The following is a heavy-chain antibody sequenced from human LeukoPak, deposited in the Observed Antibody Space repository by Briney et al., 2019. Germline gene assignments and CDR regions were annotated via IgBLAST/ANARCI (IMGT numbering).Heavy chain of an antibody. Sequence: GGPLRLSCAASGFTFSSYGMHWVRQAPGKGLERVAVIWYDGSNKYYADSVKGRFTISRDNSKNTLYLQMNSLRAEDTAVYYCAKQISRGDYVSSFDYWGQGTLVTVSS. CDR1: GFTFSSYG. CDR3: AKQISRGDYVSSFDY. CDR2: IWYDGSNK. V-gene: IGHV3-33*06. J-gene: IGHJ4*02. D-gene: IGHD4-17*01.